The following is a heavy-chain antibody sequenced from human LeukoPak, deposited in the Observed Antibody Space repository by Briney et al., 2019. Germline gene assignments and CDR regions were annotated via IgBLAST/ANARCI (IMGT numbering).Heavy chain of an antibody. CDR3: AKGERFLEWLLDFDY. Sequence: GGSLRLSCAASGFTFSSYGMHWVSQAPGKWLEWVAFIRYVVGNRYYADSVKGRFTISRDNSKNTLYLQMNSLRAEDTAVYYCAKGERFLEWLLDFDYWGQGTLVTVSS. CDR2: IRYVVGNR. CDR1: GFTFSSYG. V-gene: IGHV3-30*02. J-gene: IGHJ4*02. D-gene: IGHD3-3*01.